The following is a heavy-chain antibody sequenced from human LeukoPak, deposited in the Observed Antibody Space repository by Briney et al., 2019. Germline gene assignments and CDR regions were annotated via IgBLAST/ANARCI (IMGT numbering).Heavy chain of an antibody. V-gene: IGHV4-59*01. CDR2: IYYSGST. D-gene: IGHD6-13*01. J-gene: IGHJ5*02. CDR1: GGSISSYY. CDR3: ARYSDNWFDP. Sequence: PSETLSLTCTVSGGSISSYYWSWIRQPPGKGLEWIGYIYYSGSTNYNPSLKSRVAISVDTSKNQFSLKLSSVTAADTAMFYCARYSDNWFDPWGQGTLVTVSS.